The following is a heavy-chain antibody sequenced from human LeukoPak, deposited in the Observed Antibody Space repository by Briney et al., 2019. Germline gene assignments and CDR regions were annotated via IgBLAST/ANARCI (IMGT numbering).Heavy chain of an antibody. D-gene: IGHD2-15*01. CDR1: GASFTGYY. CDR2: IKHSGST. CDR3: AAGGYCSGGSCKWDEQGTTFDY. J-gene: IGHJ4*02. Sequence: SETLSLTCAVYGASFTGYYWSWIRQPPGRGLEWIGAIKHSGSTNYNPSFKSRVKISVDTYTTQLSLKLSSVTAAGTAVYYCAAGGYCSGGSCKWDEQGTTFDYWGQGNLVTVSS. V-gene: IGHV4-34*01.